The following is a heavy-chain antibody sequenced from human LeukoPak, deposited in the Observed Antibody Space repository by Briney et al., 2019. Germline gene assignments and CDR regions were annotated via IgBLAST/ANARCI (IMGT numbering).Heavy chain of an antibody. Sequence: PGRSLRLSCAASGFTFSTYWMTWVRQAPGKGLEWVADITQDGSEKYYVDSVKGRFTISRDNAKNSLYLQMNSLKVEDTAVYYCARVYSRALYNWGQGTLVTVSS. CDR2: ITQDGSEK. CDR3: ARVYSRALYN. J-gene: IGHJ4*02. D-gene: IGHD2-15*01. CDR1: GFTFSTYW. V-gene: IGHV3-7*01.